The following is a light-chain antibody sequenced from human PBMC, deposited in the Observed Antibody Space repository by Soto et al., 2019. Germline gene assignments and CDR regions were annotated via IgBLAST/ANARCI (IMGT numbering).Light chain of an antibody. J-gene: IGKJ1*01. V-gene: IGKV3-15*01. CDR2: GAS. CDR3: RQYNNWPPWT. Sequence: EIVMTQSPAPLSVSPGERATLSCRASQSVSSNLAWYQQKPGQAPRLLIYGASTRATGIPARISGSGSGTEVTLTISSLQSEDFAVYYCRQYNNWPPWTFGQGTKVDIK. CDR1: QSVSSN.